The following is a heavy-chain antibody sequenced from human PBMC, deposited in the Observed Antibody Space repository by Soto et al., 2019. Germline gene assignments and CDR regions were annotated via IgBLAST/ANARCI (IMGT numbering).Heavy chain of an antibody. D-gene: IGHD2-15*01. Sequence: PSETLSLTCAVSGGALISSQCLTWFRQPPGKGLEWIGEVDHSGNTNSNQSLKSRVSISIDHSQNQFSLELRSVTAADTAVYYCAGRVGVRPYWGQGALVTVSS. CDR2: VDHSGNT. CDR1: GGALISSQC. V-gene: IGHV4-4*02. CDR3: AGRVGVRPY. J-gene: IGHJ4*02.